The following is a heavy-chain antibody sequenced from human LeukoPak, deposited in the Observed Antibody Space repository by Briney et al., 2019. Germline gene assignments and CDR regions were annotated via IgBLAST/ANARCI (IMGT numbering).Heavy chain of an antibody. CDR1: GFTFSSYW. D-gene: IGHD3-22*01. CDR2: INSDGSST. J-gene: IGHJ5*02. V-gene: IGHV3-74*01. Sequence: GGSLRLSCAASGFTFSSYWMHWVRQAPGKGLVWVSRINSDGSSTSYADSVKGRFTISRDNAKNTLSLQMNSLRAEDTAVYYCATDDSSGSRFDPWGQGTLVTVSS. CDR3: ATDDSSGSRFDP.